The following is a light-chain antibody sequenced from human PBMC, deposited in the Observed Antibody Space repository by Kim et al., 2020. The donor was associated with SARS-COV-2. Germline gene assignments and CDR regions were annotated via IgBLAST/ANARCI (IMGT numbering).Light chain of an antibody. CDR3: NSRDSSGDHEGV. CDR1: SLRTFY. V-gene: IGLV3-19*01. CDR2: GEN. Sequence: LGQTVRITCRGDSLRTFYASWYQQKPRQAPVLVLYGENDRPSGFPDRFSGSISGDTASLTITGILAEDEADYYCNSRDSSGDHEGVFGGGTQLTVL. J-gene: IGLJ3*02.